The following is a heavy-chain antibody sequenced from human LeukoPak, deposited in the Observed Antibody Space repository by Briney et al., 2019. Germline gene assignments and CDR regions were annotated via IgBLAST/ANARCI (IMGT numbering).Heavy chain of an antibody. CDR1: GFTFSSYA. CDR2: ISGSGGST. J-gene: IGHJ4*02. V-gene: IGHV3-23*01. CDR3: AKDRLEWLLSSDY. D-gene: IGHD3-3*01. Sequence: GGSLRLSCAASGFTFSSYAMSWVRQAPGKGLEWVSAISGSGGSTCYADSVKGRFTISRDNSKNTLYLQMNSLRAEDTAVYYCAKDRLEWLLSSDYWGQGTLVTVSS.